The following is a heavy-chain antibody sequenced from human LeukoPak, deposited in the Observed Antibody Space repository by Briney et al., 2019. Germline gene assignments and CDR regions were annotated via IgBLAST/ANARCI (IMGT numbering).Heavy chain of an antibody. CDR1: GFTFNNHG. D-gene: IGHD2-15*01. J-gene: IGHJ4*02. V-gene: IGHV3-33*01. CDR3: ARWGGAKRFDY. CDR2: VWYDGSNK. Sequence: GGSLRLSCAASGFTFNNHGMHWVRQAPGKGLEWVAVVWYDGSNKYYADSVKGRITISRDNSKNTLYLQMNSLRAEDTAVYYCARWGGAKRFDYWGQGTLVTVST.